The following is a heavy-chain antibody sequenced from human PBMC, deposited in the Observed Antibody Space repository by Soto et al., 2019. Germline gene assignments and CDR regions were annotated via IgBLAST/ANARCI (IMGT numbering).Heavy chain of an antibody. CDR3: ARDFIWFGELSHYYYYYGMDV. V-gene: IGHV1-2*02. J-gene: IGHJ6*02. Sequence: ASGKVSCKASGYTFTGYYMHWVRQAPGQGLEWMGWINPNSGGTNYAQKFQGRVTMTRDTSISTAYMELSRLRSDDTAVYYCARDFIWFGELSHYYYYYGMDVWGQGTTVTVSS. CDR1: GYTFTGYY. D-gene: IGHD3-10*01. CDR2: INPNSGGT.